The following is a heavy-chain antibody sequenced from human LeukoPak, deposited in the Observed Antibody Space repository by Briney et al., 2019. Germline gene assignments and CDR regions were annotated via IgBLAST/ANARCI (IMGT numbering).Heavy chain of an antibody. CDR1: GFTFSSYG. D-gene: IGHD3-3*01. V-gene: IGHV3-30*02. CDR2: IRYDGSNK. CDR3: AKDLAAYYDFWSGYLLPAFDI. J-gene: IGHJ3*02. Sequence: GGSLRLSCAASGFTFSSYGMHWVRQAPGKGLEWVAFIRYDGSNKYYADSVKGRFTISRDNSKNTLYLQMNSLRAEDTAVYYCAKDLAAYYDFWSGYLLPAFDIWGQGTMVTVSS.